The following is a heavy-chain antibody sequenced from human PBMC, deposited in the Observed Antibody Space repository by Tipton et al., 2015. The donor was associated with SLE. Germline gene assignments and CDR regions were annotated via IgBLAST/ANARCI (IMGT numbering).Heavy chain of an antibody. Sequence: SLRLSCAASGFTFSNYAMQWVRQAPGKGLEWLVIIPHDGIIKYYADAVKGRFTISRDNSKNTVYLEMNSLRTEDTAVYFCARGGAVVTDIKYFALDVWGHGTTVSVSS. D-gene: IGHD2-21*01. CDR3: ARGGAVVTDIKYFALDV. J-gene: IGHJ6*02. CDR2: IPHDGIIK. V-gene: IGHV3-30*04. CDR1: GFTFSNYA.